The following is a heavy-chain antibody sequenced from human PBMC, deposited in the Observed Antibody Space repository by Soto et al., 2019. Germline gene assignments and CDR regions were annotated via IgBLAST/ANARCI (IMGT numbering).Heavy chain of an antibody. CDR1: GFTFRNYW. D-gene: IGHD2-8*01. CDR3: IRGGVLYGLDV. V-gene: IGHV3-74*01. CDR2: INGDGRSA. Sequence: EEQLVESGGDLVQPGGSLTLSCAVSGFTFRNYWMHWVRQAPGEGLAWVSQINGDGRSATYADSVRGRFTISRDNAKNTLYLQMNILSAEDTAVYYCIRGGVLYGLDVWGQGTSVTVSS. J-gene: IGHJ6*02.